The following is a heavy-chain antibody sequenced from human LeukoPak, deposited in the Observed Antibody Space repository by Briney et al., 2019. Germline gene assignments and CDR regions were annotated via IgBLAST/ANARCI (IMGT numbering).Heavy chain of an antibody. CDR1: GGTFSSYA. CDR3: ASGRSDSLWFETYSPDY. J-gene: IGHJ4*02. CDR2: IIPIFGTA. Sequence: GASVKVSCKASGGTFSSYAISWVRQAPGQGLEWMGGIIPIFGTANYAQKFQGRVTITADKSTSTAYMELSSLRSEDTAVYYCASGRSDSLWFETYSPDYWGQGTLVTVSS. D-gene: IGHD3-10*01. V-gene: IGHV1-69*06.